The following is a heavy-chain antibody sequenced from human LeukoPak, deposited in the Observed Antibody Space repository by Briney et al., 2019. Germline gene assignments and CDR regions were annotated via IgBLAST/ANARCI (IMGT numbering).Heavy chain of an antibody. CDR1: GYTLTELS. D-gene: IGHD3-10*01. V-gene: IGHV1-24*01. J-gene: IGHJ6*04. CDR3: ATSNDGSGAYYYYGMDV. CDR2: FDPEDGET. Sequence: EASVKVSCKVSGYTLTELSMHWVRQAPGKGLEWMGGFDPEDGETIYAQKLQGRVTMTEDTSTDTAYMELSSLRSEDTAVYYCATSNDGSGAYYYYGMDVWGKGTTVTVSS.